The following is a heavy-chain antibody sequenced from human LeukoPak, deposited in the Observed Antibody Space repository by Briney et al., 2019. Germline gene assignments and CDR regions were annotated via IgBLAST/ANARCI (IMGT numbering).Heavy chain of an antibody. CDR3: ARGPIIDIVVIPAAADYYHMDV. CDR2: ISAYNGNT. Sequence: ASVKVSCKASGYTLTSYGISWVRQAPGQGLEWMGWISAYNGNTRYAQKLQGRVTMTRDSSTSTAYMELRSLRSDDTAVYYCARGPIIDIVVIPAAADYYHMDVWGKGTTVTVSS. D-gene: IGHD2-2*01. J-gene: IGHJ6*03. V-gene: IGHV1-18*01. CDR1: GYTLTSYG.